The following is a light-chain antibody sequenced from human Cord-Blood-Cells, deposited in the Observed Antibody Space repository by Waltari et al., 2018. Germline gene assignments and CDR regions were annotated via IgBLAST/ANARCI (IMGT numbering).Light chain of an antibody. Sequence: DIQMTQSPPTLSASVGDRVTITCRASQSISSWLAWYQQKPGKAPKLLIYKASSLESGVPSRFSGSGSGTEFTLTISSLQPDDFATYYCQQYNSYSPWTCGQGTKVEIK. J-gene: IGKJ1*01. CDR3: QQYNSYSPWT. V-gene: IGKV1-5*03. CDR2: KAS. CDR1: QSISSW.